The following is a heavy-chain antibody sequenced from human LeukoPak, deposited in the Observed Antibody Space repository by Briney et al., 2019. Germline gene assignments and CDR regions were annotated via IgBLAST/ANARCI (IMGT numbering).Heavy chain of an antibody. Sequence: GGSLKPSCVASGFSFGDSAMHWVRQAAGKGLEWVGRIRSEPKNFATAYAASVRGRFTISRDESKNTAYLQMDGLKNEDTAVYYCFSSNSTPGGNWFDPWGQGTLVTVSS. V-gene: IGHV3-73*01. CDR1: GFSFGDSA. CDR2: IRSEPKNFAT. CDR3: FSSNSTPGGNWFDP. J-gene: IGHJ5*02. D-gene: IGHD4-11*01.